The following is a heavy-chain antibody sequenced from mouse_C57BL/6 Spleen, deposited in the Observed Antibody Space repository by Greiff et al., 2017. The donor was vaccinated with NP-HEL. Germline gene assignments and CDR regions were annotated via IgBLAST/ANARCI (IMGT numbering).Heavy chain of an antibody. CDR3: ARGGVGPYDAMDY. D-gene: IGHD1-1*02. Sequence: EVNLVESEGGLVQPGSSMKLSCTASGFTFSDYYMAWVRQVPEKGLEWVANLNYDGSSTYYLDSLKSRFIISSDTATNILSLQMSSLKSEGTATYYCARGGVGPYDAMDYWGQGTSVTVSS. V-gene: IGHV5-16*01. CDR1: GFTFSDYY. CDR2: LNYDGSST. J-gene: IGHJ4*01.